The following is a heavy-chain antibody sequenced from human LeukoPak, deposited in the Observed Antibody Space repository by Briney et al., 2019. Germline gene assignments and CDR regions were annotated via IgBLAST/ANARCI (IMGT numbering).Heavy chain of an antibody. CDR1: GGTFSSYA. D-gene: IGHD3-9*01. Sequence: SVKVSCKASGGTFSSYAISRVRQAPGQGLEWMGGIIPIFGTANYAQKFQGRVTITADKSTSTAYMELSSLRSEDTAVYYCARAARYFDWLLYEDYWGQGTLVTVSS. J-gene: IGHJ4*02. CDR2: IIPIFGTA. CDR3: ARAARYFDWLLYEDY. V-gene: IGHV1-69*06.